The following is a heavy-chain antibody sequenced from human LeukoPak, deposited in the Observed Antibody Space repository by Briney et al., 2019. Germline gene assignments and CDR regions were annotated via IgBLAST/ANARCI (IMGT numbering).Heavy chain of an antibody. Sequence: PSETLSLTCTAAGGSISSSSYNWAWIRQPPGTGLEWIGSISYSGTTYYNPSPKSRVTISVDTSKNQFSLKLSSVTAADTAVYYCASAPGLTGTADDAFDIWGQGTMVTVSS. V-gene: IGHV4-39*07. CDR3: ASAPGLTGTADDAFDI. D-gene: IGHD1-20*01. J-gene: IGHJ3*02. CDR2: ISYSGTT. CDR1: GGSISSSSYN.